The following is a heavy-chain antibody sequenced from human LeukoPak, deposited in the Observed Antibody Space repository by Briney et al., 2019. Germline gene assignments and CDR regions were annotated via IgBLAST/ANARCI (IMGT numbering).Heavy chain of an antibody. CDR3: ARRSSGSPPYYFGY. Sequence: GGSLRLSCAASGLTFSSYWMHWVRQAPGKGLVWVSRINSDGSSTSYADSVKGRFTISRDNAKNTLYLQMNSLRAEDTAVYYCARRSSGSPPYYFGYWGQGTLVTVSS. D-gene: IGHD1-26*01. CDR2: INSDGSST. J-gene: IGHJ4*02. CDR1: GLTFSSYW. V-gene: IGHV3-74*01.